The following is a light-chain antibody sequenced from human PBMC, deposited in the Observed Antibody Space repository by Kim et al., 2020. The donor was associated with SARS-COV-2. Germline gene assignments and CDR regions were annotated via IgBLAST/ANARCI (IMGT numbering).Light chain of an antibody. V-gene: IGLV2-14*03. J-gene: IGLJ2*01. Sequence: QSSTLTRHGTSSDLGGYNYVSWYQQYPGEAPKLMLYDGSKRPSGVSVRFSGSKSGNTASLPISGLQAGDEADYYCNSYRHSAIVLFGGGTQRTVL. CDR2: DGS. CDR1: SSDLGGYNY. CDR3: NSYRHSAIVL.